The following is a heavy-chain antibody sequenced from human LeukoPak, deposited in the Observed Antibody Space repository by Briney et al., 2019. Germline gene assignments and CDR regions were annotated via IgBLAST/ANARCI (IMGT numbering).Heavy chain of an antibody. Sequence: GGSLRLSCAASGFTFSNYAMSWVRQAPGKGLEWVSAISGSGGSTYYADSVKGRFTISRDNSKNTLYLQMNSLRVEDTAVYYCAKGSSLNWFDPWGQGTLVTVSS. CDR1: GFTFSNYA. CDR3: AKGSSLNWFDP. V-gene: IGHV3-23*01. J-gene: IGHJ5*02. CDR2: ISGSGGST. D-gene: IGHD2-15*01.